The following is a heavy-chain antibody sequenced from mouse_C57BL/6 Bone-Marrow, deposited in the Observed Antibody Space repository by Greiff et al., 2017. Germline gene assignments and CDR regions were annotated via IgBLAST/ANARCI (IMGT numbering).Heavy chain of an antibody. CDR2: IYPGSGST. CDR1: GYTFTSYW. Sequence: QVQLQQPGAELVKPGASVKMSCKASGYTFTSYWITWAKQRPGQGLEWIGDIYPGSGSTNYNEKFKSKATLTVDTSSSTAYMQLSSLTSEDSAVYYCAREGLGPFYFDYWGQGTTLTVSS. D-gene: IGHD4-1*01. CDR3: AREGLGPFYFDY. V-gene: IGHV1-55*01. J-gene: IGHJ2*01.